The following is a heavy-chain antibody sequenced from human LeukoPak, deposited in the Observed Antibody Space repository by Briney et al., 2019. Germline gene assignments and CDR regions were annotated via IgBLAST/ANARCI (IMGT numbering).Heavy chain of an antibody. V-gene: IGHV1-69*05. CDR1: GGTFSSYA. D-gene: IGHD3-22*01. J-gene: IGHJ4*02. CDR2: IIPIFGTA. Sequence: ASVKVSCKASGGTFSSYAISWVRQAPGQGLEWMGGIIPIFGTANYAQKFLGRVTITTDESTSTAYMELSSLRSEDTAVYYCARSADSSGYPFDYWGQGTLVTVSS. CDR3: ARSADSSGYPFDY.